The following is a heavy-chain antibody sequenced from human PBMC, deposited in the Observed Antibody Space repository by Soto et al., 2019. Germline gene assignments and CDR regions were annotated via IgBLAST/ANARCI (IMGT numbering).Heavy chain of an antibody. J-gene: IGHJ4*02. CDR2: IIPIFGTA. CDR1: GGTFSSYA. D-gene: IGHD2-8*01. CDR3: ARETCTNGVCYTSYYFDY. Sequence: SVKVSCKASGGTFSSYAISWVRQAPGQGLEWMGGIIPIFGTANYAQKFQGRVTITADESTSTAYMELSSLRSEDTAVYYCARETCTNGVCYTSYYFDYWGQGILLTVSS. V-gene: IGHV1-69*13.